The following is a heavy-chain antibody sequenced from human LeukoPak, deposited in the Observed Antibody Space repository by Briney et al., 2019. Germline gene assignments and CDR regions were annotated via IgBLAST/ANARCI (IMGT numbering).Heavy chain of an antibody. Sequence: GESLKISCKGSGYSFTSYWIGWVRQMPGKGLESMAIIHPDDSDTRYSPSFQGQVTISADKSISTAYLQWSSLKASDTAMYYYARGYCSTTSCYYFDLWGQGTLVTVSS. D-gene: IGHD2-2*01. J-gene: IGHJ4*02. CDR1: GYSFTSYW. CDR3: ARGYCSTTSCYYFDL. V-gene: IGHV5-51*01. CDR2: IHPDDSDT.